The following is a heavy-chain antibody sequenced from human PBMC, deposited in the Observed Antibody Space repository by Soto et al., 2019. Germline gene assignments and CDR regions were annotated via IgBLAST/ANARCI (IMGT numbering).Heavy chain of an antibody. D-gene: IGHD6-6*01. Sequence: ESLKISCKGSGYSFTSYWIGWVRQMPGKGLEWIGIIYPGDSDTRYSPSFQGQVTISADKSISTAYLQWSSLKASDTAMYYCARLRIAARKGYYYGMDVWGQGTTVTVSS. CDR3: ARLRIAARKGYYYGMDV. CDR2: IYPGDSDT. CDR1: GYSFTSYW. V-gene: IGHV5-51*01. J-gene: IGHJ6*02.